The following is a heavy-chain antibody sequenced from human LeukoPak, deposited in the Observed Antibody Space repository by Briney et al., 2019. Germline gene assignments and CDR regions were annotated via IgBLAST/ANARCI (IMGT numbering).Heavy chain of an antibody. J-gene: IGHJ4*02. V-gene: IGHV4-31*11. CDR3: ARGGSSGWYEGPFDY. CDR1: GGSFSGYY. CDR2: IYYSGST. Sequence: PSETLSLTCAVYGGSFSGYYWSWIRQHPGKGLEWIGYIYYSGSTYYNPSLKSRVTISVDTSKNQFSLKLSSVTAADTAVYYCARGGSSGWYEGPFDYWGQGTLVTVSS. D-gene: IGHD6-19*01.